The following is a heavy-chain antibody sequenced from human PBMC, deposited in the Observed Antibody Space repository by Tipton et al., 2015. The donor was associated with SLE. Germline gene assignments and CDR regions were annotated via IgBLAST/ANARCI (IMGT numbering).Heavy chain of an antibody. D-gene: IGHD1-1*01. Sequence: TLSLTCAVYGESFNGYFWTWIRQPPGKGLEWIAEIIHSGVTNYNPSLRSRVTISVDMSKNQVSLKLSSATAADTAVYYCARVAPTEVFDYWGQGTLVTVSS. V-gene: IGHV4-34*12. CDR1: GESFNGYF. J-gene: IGHJ4*02. CDR3: ARVAPTEVFDY. CDR2: IIHSGVT.